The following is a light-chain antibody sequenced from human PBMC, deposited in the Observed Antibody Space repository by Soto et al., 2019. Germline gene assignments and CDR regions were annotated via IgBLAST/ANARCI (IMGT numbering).Light chain of an antibody. CDR3: QHYFDTQYT. Sequence: DIVMTQSPDSLAVSLGERATINCKSSQSLLHNSNNKSYLAWYQQKPGQSPKLLIYWASTRESGVPDRFSGGGSGTDFTLTIRSLQAYDVALYYCQHYFDTQYTFGQGTKLEIK. CDR1: QSLLHNSNNKSY. V-gene: IGKV4-1*01. J-gene: IGKJ2*01. CDR2: WAS.